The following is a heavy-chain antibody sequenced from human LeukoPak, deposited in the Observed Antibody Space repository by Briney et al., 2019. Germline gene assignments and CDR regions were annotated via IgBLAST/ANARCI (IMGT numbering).Heavy chain of an antibody. CDR1: GFTFSSYE. CDR3: ARRDYYGSGSPDY. D-gene: IGHD3-10*01. CDR2: ISSSGSTI. J-gene: IGHJ4*02. Sequence: AGGSLRLSCSASGFTFSSYEMNWIRQAPGKGLEWVSYISSSGSTIYYADSVGGRFTVSRDNAKNSLYLQMNSLRAEDTALYYCARRDYYGSGSPDYWGQGTLVTVSS. V-gene: IGHV3-48*03.